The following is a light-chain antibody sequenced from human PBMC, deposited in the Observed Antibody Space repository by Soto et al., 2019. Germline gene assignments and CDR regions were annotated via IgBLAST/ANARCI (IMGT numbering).Light chain of an antibody. CDR1: QSVSSSY. J-gene: IGKJ5*01. CDR3: QQYGSSPPVT. V-gene: IGKV3-20*01. CDR2: GAS. Sequence: EIVLTQSPGTLSLSPGERATLSCGASQSVSSSYLAWYQQKPGQTPRLLIYGASGRATGITDRFSGSGSGTDFTLTISRLEPEDFSVYYCQQYGSSPPVTFGQGTRLEIK.